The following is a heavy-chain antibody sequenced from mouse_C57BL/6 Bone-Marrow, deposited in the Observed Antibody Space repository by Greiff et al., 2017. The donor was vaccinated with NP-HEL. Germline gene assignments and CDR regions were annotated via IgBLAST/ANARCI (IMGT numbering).Heavy chain of an antibody. CDR3: ARSIYWSFDV. J-gene: IGHJ1*03. V-gene: IGHV1-69*01. D-gene: IGHD2-3*01. CDR1: GYTFTSYW. CDR2: IDPSDSYT. Sequence: VQLQQPGAELVMPGASVKLSCKASGYTFTSYWMHWVKQRPGQGLEWIGEIDPSDSYTNYNQKFKGKSTLTVDKSSSTAYMQLSSLTSEDSAVDYCARSIYWSFDVWGTGTTVTVSS.